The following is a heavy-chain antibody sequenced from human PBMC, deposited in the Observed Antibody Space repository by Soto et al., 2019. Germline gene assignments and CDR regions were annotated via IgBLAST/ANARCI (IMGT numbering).Heavy chain of an antibody. CDR3: ARDLSRSVGGVIVPDYYYYYMDV. V-gene: IGHV3-66*01. Sequence: GGSLRLSCAASGFTVSSNYMSWVRQAPGKGLEWVSVIYSGGRTYYADSVKGRFTISRDNSKNTLYLQMNSLRAEDTAVYYCARDLSRSVGGVIVPDYYYYYMDVWGKGTTVTVSS. CDR2: IYSGGRT. D-gene: IGHD3-16*02. CDR1: GFTVSSNY. J-gene: IGHJ6*03.